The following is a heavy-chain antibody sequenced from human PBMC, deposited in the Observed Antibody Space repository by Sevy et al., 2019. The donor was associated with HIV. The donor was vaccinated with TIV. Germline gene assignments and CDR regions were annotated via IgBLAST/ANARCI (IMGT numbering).Heavy chain of an antibody. CDR1: GDSVSTSNKF. V-gene: IGHV4-39*01. CDR3: AGTQDGVGSAQGDSTSYPYAGDHYFDR. D-gene: IGHD2-8*01. Sequence: SETLSLTCTVSGDSVSTSNKFWGWIRQPPGKGLEWIGSIHLTLSTFYNPSLKSRFIISEDTSKNQFSLRLSSVSAADTAVCYCAGTQDGVGSAQGDSTSYPYAGDHYFDRWGRGTLVTVSS. J-gene: IGHJ4*02. CDR2: IHLTLST.